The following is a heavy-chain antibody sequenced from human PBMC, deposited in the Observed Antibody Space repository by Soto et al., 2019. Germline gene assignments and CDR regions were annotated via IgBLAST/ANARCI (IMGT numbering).Heavy chain of an antibody. J-gene: IGHJ4*02. CDR2: ISSGGTYT. Sequence: GGSLRLSCAASGFTFINYATTFFRHSPVKGLEWVSAISSGGTYTDYADSVKGRFTLSRDNSKNMVYLQMNSLRAEDTAVYHCAKESSGYNYGFYNYFDYWGQGTLVTVPQ. D-gene: IGHD5-18*01. CDR3: AKESSGYNYGFYNYFDY. CDR1: GFTFINYA. V-gene: IGHV3-23*01.